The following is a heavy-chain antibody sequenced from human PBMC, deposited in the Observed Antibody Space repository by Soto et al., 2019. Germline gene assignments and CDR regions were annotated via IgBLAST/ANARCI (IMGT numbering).Heavy chain of an antibody. V-gene: IGHV3-23*01. CDR1: GFTVSSHA. D-gene: IGHD2-15*01. CDR3: APHVSCSGGSCQYDAFAI. Sequence: EVQVLESGGGLVQPGGSLRLSCEGSGFTVSSHAMTWIRQAPGKGPEWVSTVTADGGTYYADSVKGRFAMSRDTSENTXHLQMNSLGAEVPAAYYCAPHVSCSGGSCQYDAFAIRGQGTMVTVSS. J-gene: IGHJ3*02. CDR2: VTADGGT.